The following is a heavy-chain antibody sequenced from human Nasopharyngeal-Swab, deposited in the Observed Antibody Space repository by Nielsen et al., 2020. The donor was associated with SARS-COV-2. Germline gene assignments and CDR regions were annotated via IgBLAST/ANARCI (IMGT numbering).Heavy chain of an antibody. D-gene: IGHD6-13*01. CDR3: ARVDDSSSWYRYRDPAEYFQH. Sequence: ASVKVSCKASGYTFTGYYMHWVRQATGQGLEWMGWMNPNSGNTGYAQKFQGRVTMTRNTSISTAYMELSSLRSEDTAVYYCARVDDSSSWYRYRDPAEYFQHWGQGTLVTVSS. CDR2: MNPNSGNT. V-gene: IGHV1-8*02. CDR1: GYTFTGYY. J-gene: IGHJ1*01.